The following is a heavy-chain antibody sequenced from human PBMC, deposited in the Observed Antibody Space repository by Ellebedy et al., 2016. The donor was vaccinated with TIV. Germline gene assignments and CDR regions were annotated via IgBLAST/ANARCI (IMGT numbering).Heavy chain of an antibody. D-gene: IGHD2-15*01. J-gene: IGHJ4*02. CDR3: ARASGYCSGGSCYRPFDY. CDR2: INWNGGST. Sequence: GESLKISXAASGFTFDDYGMSWVRQAPGKGLEWVSGINWNGGSTGYADSVKGRFTISRDNAKNSLYLQMNSLRAEDTALYYCARASGYCSGGSCYRPFDYWGQGTLVTVSS. V-gene: IGHV3-20*04. CDR1: GFTFDDYG.